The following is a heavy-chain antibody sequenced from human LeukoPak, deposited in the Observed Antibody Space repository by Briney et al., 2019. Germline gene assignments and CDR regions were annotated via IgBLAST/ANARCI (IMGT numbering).Heavy chain of an antibody. Sequence: GGSLRLSCAASGFTFSTYSMNWVRQAPGRGLEWVSSISSTSSYIYYADSVKGRFTISRDNAKNSLYLQMNSLRAEDTAVYYCAREDNYYGPGTPFDYWGQGTLVTVSS. CDR2: ISSTSSYI. CDR1: GFTFSTYS. CDR3: AREDNYYGPGTPFDY. V-gene: IGHV3-21*01. D-gene: IGHD3-10*01. J-gene: IGHJ4*02.